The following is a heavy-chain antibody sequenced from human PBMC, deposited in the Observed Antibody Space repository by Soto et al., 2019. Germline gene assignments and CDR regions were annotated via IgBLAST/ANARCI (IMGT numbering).Heavy chain of an antibody. J-gene: IGHJ4*02. D-gene: IGHD3-16*01. CDR2: ISHSGIT. CDR3: ARGRDDRRGFDH. CDR1: GASISRSHW. V-gene: IGHV4-4*02. Sequence: QVQLQESGPGLVRPSGALSVTCAVSGASISRSHWWSWVRQSPGKGLEWIGEISHSGITNHNPSHKSRATNPGDKEKNQPPRKATAVTAADTAVDYGARGRDDRRGFDHGGQGTVVAVSA.